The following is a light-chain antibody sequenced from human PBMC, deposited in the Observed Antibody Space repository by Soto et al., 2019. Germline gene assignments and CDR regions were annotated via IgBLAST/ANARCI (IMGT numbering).Light chain of an antibody. J-gene: IGKJ1*01. Sequence: DIVMTQSPDSLAVSLGERATINCKSSQSVLYSSNNKNYLAWYQQKPGQPPKLLIYWASTRESGVPDRFSGSGSGTDFTLTISSLQAEDVAVYYCQQYYSTRGCTFGQGTKVDIK. V-gene: IGKV4-1*01. CDR1: QSVLYSSNNKNY. CDR2: WAS. CDR3: QQYYSTRGCT.